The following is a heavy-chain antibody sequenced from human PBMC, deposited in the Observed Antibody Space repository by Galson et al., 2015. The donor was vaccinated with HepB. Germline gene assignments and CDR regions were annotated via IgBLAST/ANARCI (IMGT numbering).Heavy chain of an antibody. D-gene: IGHD3-10*01. CDR3: ARDPGSGRFGESSYYFDY. Sequence: SLRLSCAASGFTVSSNYMSWVRQAPGKGLEWVSVIYSGGSTYYADSVKGRFTISRDNSKNTLYLQMNSLRAEDTAVYYCARDPGSGRFGESSYYFDYWGQGTLVTVSS. CDR1: GFTVSSNY. V-gene: IGHV3-53*01. CDR2: IYSGGST. J-gene: IGHJ4*02.